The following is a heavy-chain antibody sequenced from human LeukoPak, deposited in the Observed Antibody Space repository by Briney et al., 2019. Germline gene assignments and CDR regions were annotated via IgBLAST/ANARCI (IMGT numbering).Heavy chain of an antibody. J-gene: IGHJ4*02. CDR1: GYTFTDYY. D-gene: IGHD4-11*01. V-gene: IGHV1-2*02. Sequence: VASVKVSCKTSGYTFTDYYIHWVRQAPGQGPEWMGWINPNSGETNSAQKFQGRVTMTGDTSNSTAYMELRRVTSDDTAVYYCARDRDYSNTERGFDYWGQGTLVTVSS. CDR3: ARDRDYSNTERGFDY. CDR2: INPNSGET.